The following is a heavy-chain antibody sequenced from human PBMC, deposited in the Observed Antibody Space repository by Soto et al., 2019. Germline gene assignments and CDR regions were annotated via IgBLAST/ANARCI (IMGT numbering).Heavy chain of an antibody. J-gene: IGHJ6*02. CDR3: ARDAVYYGGNLPYYYYYGMDV. CDR1: GGSISSGGYY. D-gene: IGHD4-17*01. CDR2: IYYSGST. V-gene: IGHV4-31*03. Sequence: QVQLQESGPGLVKPSQTLSLTCTVSGGSISSGGYYWSWIRQHPGKGLEWIGYIYYSGSTYYNPSLKSRVTISVDTSKNQFSLKLSSVTAADTAVYYCARDAVYYGGNLPYYYYYGMDVWGQGTTVTVSS.